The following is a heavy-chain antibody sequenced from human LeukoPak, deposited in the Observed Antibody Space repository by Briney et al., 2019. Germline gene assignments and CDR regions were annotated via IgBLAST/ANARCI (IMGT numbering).Heavy chain of an antibody. CDR1: GFTFSSYS. Sequence: GGSLRLSCAASGFTFSSYSMNWVRQAPGKGLEWVSSISSSSSYIYYADSVKGRFTISRDNAKNSLYLQMNSLRAEDTAGYYRARGSQYSSSLGWFDPWGQGTLVTVSS. D-gene: IGHD6-13*01. V-gene: IGHV3-21*01. CDR3: ARGSQYSSSLGWFDP. CDR2: ISSSSSYI. J-gene: IGHJ5*02.